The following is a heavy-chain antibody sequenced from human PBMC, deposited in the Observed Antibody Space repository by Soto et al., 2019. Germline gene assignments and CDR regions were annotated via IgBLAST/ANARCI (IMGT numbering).Heavy chain of an antibody. J-gene: IGHJ6*02. CDR1: GLTVSSNY. CDR3: ARVPTIFGGVTTYNGMDV. CDR2: IDSGGTR. V-gene: IGHV3-53*01. D-gene: IGHD3-3*01. Sequence: EVQLVESGGGLIQPGGSLRLSCAASGLTVSSNYMSWVRQAPGKGLEWVSVIDSGGTRYYEDSVKGRCTISRDNSNHTGYLQMNSRRAEDTAVYYGARVPTIFGGVTTYNGMDVWGQGTTVTVSS.